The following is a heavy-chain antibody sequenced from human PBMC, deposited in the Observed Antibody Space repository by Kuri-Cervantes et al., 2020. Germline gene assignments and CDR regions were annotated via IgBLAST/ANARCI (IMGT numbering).Heavy chain of an antibody. D-gene: IGHD2-21*01. CDR1: GFTFSSYE. CDR3: AKFPPGWFDP. V-gene: IGHV3-48*03. CDR2: ISSSGSTI. Sequence: GGSLRLSCAASGFTFSSYEMNWVRQAPGKGLEWVSYISSSGSTIYYADSVKGRFTISRDNAKNSLYLQMNSLRAEDTAVYYCAKFPPGWFDPWGQGTLVTVSS. J-gene: IGHJ5*02.